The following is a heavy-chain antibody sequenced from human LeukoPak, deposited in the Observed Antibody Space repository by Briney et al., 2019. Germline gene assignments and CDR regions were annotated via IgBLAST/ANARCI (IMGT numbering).Heavy chain of an antibody. CDR1: GGSISSGGYY. D-gene: IGHD6-6*01. V-gene: IGHV4-30-2*01. CDR2: IYHSGST. Sequence: SETLSLTCTVSGGSISSGGYYWSWIRQPPGKGLEWIGYIYHSGSTYYNPSLKSRVTISVDRSKNQFSLKLSSVTAADTAVYYCARRQAARPDFDYWGQGTLVTVSS. J-gene: IGHJ4*02. CDR3: ARRQAARPDFDY.